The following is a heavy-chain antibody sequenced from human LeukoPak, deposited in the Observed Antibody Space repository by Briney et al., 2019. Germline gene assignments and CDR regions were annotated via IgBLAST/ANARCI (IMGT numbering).Heavy chain of an antibody. CDR3: VRDNCSGGSCHKLGFDP. Sequence: SETLSLTCTVSGGSISSYYWSWIRQPPGKGLEWIGYIYYSGSTNYNPSLKSRVTISVDTSKNQFSLKLSSVTAADTAVYYCVRDNCSGGSCHKLGFDPWGQGTLVTVSS. CDR1: GGSISSYY. J-gene: IGHJ5*02. V-gene: IGHV4-59*01. CDR2: IYYSGST. D-gene: IGHD2-15*01.